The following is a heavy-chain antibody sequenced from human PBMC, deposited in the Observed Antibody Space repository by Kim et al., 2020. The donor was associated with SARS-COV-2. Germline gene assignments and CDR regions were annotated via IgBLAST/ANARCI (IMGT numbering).Heavy chain of an antibody. V-gene: IGHV5-51*01. Sequence: GESLKISCKGSGYSFTSYWIGWVRQMPGKGLEWMGIIYPGDSDTRYSPSFQGQVTISADKSISTAYLQWSSLKASDTAMYYCARRRSGVGSSSWRTPADYWGQGTLVTVSS. CDR3: ARRRSGVGSSSWRTPADY. J-gene: IGHJ4*02. D-gene: IGHD6-13*01. CDR1: GYSFTSYW. CDR2: IYPGDSDT.